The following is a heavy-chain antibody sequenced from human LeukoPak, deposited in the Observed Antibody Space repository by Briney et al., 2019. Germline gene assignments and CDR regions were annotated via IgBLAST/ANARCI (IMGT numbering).Heavy chain of an antibody. Sequence: PSETLSLTCAVYGGSFSGYYWSWIRQPPGKGLEWIGEINHSGSTNYNPSLKSRVTISVDTSKNQFSLKLSSVTAADTAVYYCARESLLRLGLGDSLRYYYYGMDVWGQGTTVTVSS. V-gene: IGHV4-34*01. CDR1: GGSFSGYY. D-gene: IGHD2-21*01. CDR3: ARESLLRLGLGDSLRYYYYGMDV. CDR2: INHSGST. J-gene: IGHJ6*02.